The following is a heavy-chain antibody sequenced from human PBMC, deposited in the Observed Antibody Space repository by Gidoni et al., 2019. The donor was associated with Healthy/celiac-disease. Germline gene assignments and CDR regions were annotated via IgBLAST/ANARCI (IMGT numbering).Heavy chain of an antibody. CDR3: AKDRYDSSGYDY. D-gene: IGHD3-22*01. Sequence: QVQLVESGGGVVQPGGSLRLSCAASGVTFSSFGMHWVRQAPGKGLEWVAFIRYDGSNKYYADSVKGRFTISRDNSKNTLYLQMNSLRADDTAVYYCAKDRYDSSGYDYWGQGTLVTVSS. J-gene: IGHJ4*02. V-gene: IGHV3-30*02. CDR1: GVTFSSFG. CDR2: IRYDGSNK.